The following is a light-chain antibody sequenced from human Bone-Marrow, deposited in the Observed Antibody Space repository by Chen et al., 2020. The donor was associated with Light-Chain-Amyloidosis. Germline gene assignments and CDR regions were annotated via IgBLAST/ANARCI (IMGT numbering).Light chain of an antibody. CDR1: QTISSNY. J-gene: IGKJ4*01. CDR3: KQYGTSPLT. CDR2: GSS. V-gene: IGKV3-20*01. Sequence: EIVLTQTPGTLSLSPGEGANLSCRDSQTISSNYLTWYQHKFGQAPRLLIYGSSSRATGIPDRFTGSGSGTDFTLTINRLEPEDCAMYYCKQYGTSPLTFGGGTKVEIK.